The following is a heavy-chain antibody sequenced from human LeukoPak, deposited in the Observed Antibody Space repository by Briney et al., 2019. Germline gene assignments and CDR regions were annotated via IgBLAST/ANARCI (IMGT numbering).Heavy chain of an antibody. CDR1: GYTFTSYG. D-gene: IGHD1-26*01. V-gene: IGHV1-18*01. J-gene: IGHJ4*02. CDR3: ARDLKWELLGSYSAEIDY. CDR2: ISAYNGNT. Sequence: GASVKVSCKASGYTFTSYGTSWVRQAPGQGLEWMGWISAYNGNTDYAQKLQGRVTMTTDTSTSTAYMELRSLRSDDTAVYYCARDLKWELLGSYSAEIDYWGQGTLVTVSS.